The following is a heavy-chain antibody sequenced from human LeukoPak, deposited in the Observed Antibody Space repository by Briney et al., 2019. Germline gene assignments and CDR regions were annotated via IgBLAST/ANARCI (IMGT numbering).Heavy chain of an antibody. CDR1: GGSFSGYH. Sequence: PSETLSLTCAVHGGSFSGYHWNWIRQSPEKGLEWIGEINDRGRTNYNPSLKSRVSLSVDTSRKEFSLKLSAVTAADTAVYYYARDPTTVTTLPYYFGFWGQGTLVTVSS. CDR3: ARDPTTVTTLPYYFGF. CDR2: INDRGRT. D-gene: IGHD4-17*01. V-gene: IGHV4-34*01. J-gene: IGHJ4*02.